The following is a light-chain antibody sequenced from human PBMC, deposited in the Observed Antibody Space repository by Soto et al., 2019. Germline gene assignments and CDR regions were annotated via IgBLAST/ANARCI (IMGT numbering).Light chain of an antibody. CDR3: QVWDRSSDHYV. J-gene: IGLJ1*01. V-gene: IGLV3-21*02. Sequence: ELTQAPSVSAAPGQAARITCEGNNIGSKSVHWYQQKPGQAPVLVVYDDTDRPSGIPERISGSNSGNTATLTISRVEAGDEADYYCQVWDRSSDHYVFGTGTKVTVL. CDR1: NIGSKS. CDR2: DDT.